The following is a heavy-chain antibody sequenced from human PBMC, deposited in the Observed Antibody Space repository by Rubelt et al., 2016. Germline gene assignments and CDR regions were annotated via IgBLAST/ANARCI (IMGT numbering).Heavy chain of an antibody. CDR2: ISYDGSDK. D-gene: IGHD3-10*01. Sequence: VQLVESGGGLVQPGGSLRLSCAASGFSFSSYGMHWVRQAPGKGLEWVAVISYDGSDKYYADSVKGRFTIYRDHSKNMLYMQMNSLRDEDTAGYYCAKPKRSFSVIMSSLDCWGQGSLVTVSS. V-gene: IGHV3-30*18. CDR3: AKPKRSFSVIMSSLDC. CDR1: GFSFSSYG. J-gene: IGHJ4*02.